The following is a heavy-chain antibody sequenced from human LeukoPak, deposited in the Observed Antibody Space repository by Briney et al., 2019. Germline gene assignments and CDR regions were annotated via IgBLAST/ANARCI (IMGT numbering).Heavy chain of an antibody. D-gene: IGHD3-10*01. CDR3: ARDAGNYRSGGLDY. CDR2: IYYSGST. V-gene: IGHV4-59*12. J-gene: IGHJ4*02. CDR1: GGSISSYY. Sequence: SETLSLTCTVSGGSISSYYWSWIRQPPGKGLEWIGYIYYSGSTNYNPSLKSRVTISLDTSQKQFSLKLSSVTAADTAVYYCARDAGNYRSGGLDYWGQGTLVTVSS.